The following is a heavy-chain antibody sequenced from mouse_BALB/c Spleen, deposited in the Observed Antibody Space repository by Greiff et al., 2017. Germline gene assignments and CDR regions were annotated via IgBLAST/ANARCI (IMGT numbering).Heavy chain of an antibody. CDR1: GYTFSSYW. V-gene: IGHV1-9*01. CDR2: ILPGSGST. J-gene: IGHJ4*01. D-gene: IGHD1-1*01. CDR3: ARRGHYYYGSSFYAMDY. Sequence: LEESGAELMKPGASVKISCKATGYTFSSYWIEWVKQRPGHGLEWIGEILPGSGSTNYNEKFKGKATFTADTSSNTAYMQLSSLTSEDSAVYYCARRGHYYYGSSFYAMDYWGQGTSVTVSS.